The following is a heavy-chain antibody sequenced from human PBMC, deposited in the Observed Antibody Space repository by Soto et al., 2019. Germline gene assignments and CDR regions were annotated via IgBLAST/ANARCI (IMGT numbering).Heavy chain of an antibody. CDR1: GCTFRCCW. V-gene: IGHV3-74*01. CDR3: TKGTSIGSADY. J-gene: IGHJ4*02. D-gene: IGHD2-21*02. Sequence: RRGSLRLSWAASGCTFRCCWMNWVLQAPGKGLVWVARINSDGSSTSHADSVKGRFTISRDNAKNTLSLQMSSLRAEDTAVYYCTKGTSIGSADYWGQRTLVTVSS. CDR2: INSDGSST.